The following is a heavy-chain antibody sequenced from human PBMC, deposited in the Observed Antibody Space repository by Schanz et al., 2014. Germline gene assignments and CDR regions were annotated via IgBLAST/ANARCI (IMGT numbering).Heavy chain of an antibody. CDR3: AKDHPSSGWPAFDV. J-gene: IGHJ4*02. V-gene: IGHV3-11*05. CDR1: GLTFSDYY. D-gene: IGHD6-19*01. CDR2: ISSSSSYT. Sequence: VQLVESGGGLVKPGGSLRLSCAASGLTFSDYYMSWIRQAPGKGLEWVSYISSSSSYTNYADSVKGRFSISRDLSSNTLYLQMNSLRADDSAIYYCAKDHPSSGWPAFDVWGQGTQVTVSS.